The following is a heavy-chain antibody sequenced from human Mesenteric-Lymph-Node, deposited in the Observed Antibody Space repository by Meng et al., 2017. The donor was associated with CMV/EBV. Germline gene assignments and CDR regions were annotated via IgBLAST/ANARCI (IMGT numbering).Heavy chain of an antibody. CDR1: GFTFTNHA. CDR2: ISYDGNTK. D-gene: IGHD4-23*01. CDR3: ASLGGSPGG. Sequence: GESLKISCAASGFTFTNHALHWARQAPGKGLEWVAVISYDGNTKYYADSVKGRFTISRDNSNNTLSLQMNSLRVEYTAVYYCASLGGSPGGWGQGTLVTVSS. V-gene: IGHV3-30*04. J-gene: IGHJ4*02.